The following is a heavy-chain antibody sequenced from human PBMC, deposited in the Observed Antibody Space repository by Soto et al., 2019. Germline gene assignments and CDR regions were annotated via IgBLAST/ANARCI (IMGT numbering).Heavy chain of an antibody. CDR3: AHRIGYCISTSCYDP. CDR2: IYWDDDK. Sequence: QITLKESGPTLVKPTQTLTLTCTFSGFSLSTSGVGVGWIRQPPGKALEWLALIYWDDDKRYSPSLKSRLTITKDTSKNHVVLTMTNMDPVDTATYYCAHRIGYCISTSCYDPWGQGTLVTVSS. J-gene: IGHJ5*02. CDR1: GFSLSTSGVG. V-gene: IGHV2-5*02. D-gene: IGHD2-2*01.